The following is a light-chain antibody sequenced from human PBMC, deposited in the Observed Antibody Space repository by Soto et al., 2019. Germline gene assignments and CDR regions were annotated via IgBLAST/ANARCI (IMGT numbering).Light chain of an antibody. Sequence: EIVLTQSPGTLSLSPGERATLSCRASQSVSSSYLAWYQQKPGQAPRLLIYGASSRATGIPDRFSGSGSGTVFTLTISRLEPEDFAVYYCQQYGSSPRFGQGTKVEIK. V-gene: IGKV3-20*01. CDR1: QSVSSSY. J-gene: IGKJ1*01. CDR3: QQYGSSPR. CDR2: GAS.